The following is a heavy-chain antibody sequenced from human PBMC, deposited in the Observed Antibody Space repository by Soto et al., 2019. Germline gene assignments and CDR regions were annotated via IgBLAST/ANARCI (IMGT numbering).Heavy chain of an antibody. V-gene: IGHV3-33*01. CDR2: IWYDGSNK. CDR1: GFTFSSYG. Sequence: QVQLVESGGGVVQPGRSLRLSCAASGFTFSSYGMHWVRQAPGKGLEWVAVIWYDGSNKYYADSVKGRFTISRDNSKNTLYLQMNSLRAEDTAVYYCARMGHISVVDSGGFGMDVWGQGTTVTVSS. D-gene: IGHD1-26*01. CDR3: ARMGHISVVDSGGFGMDV. J-gene: IGHJ6*02.